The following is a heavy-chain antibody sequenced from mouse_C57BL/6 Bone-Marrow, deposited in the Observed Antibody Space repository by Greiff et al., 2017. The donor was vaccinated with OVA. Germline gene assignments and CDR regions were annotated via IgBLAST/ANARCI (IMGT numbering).Heavy chain of an antibody. CDR2: IYPRSGNT. V-gene: IGHV1-81*01. CDR3: ARHAFYAMDY. J-gene: IGHJ4*01. CDR1: GYTFTSYG. Sequence: VQRVESGAELARPGASVKLSCKASGYTFTSYGISWVKQRTGQGLEWIGEIYPRSGNTYYNEKFKGKATLTADKSSSTAYMELRSLTSEDSAVYFCARHAFYAMDYWGQGTSVTVSS.